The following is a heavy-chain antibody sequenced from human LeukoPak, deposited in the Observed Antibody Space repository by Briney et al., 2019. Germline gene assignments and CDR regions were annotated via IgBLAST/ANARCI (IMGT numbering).Heavy chain of an antibody. D-gene: IGHD4-11*01. V-gene: IGHV4-61*02. J-gene: IGHJ5*02. CDR2: IYTSGST. CDR3: ARGSSNYVGWFDP. Sequence: PSETLSLTCTVSGGSISSGSYYWSWIRQPAGKGLEWIGRIYTSGSTNYNPSLKSRVTISVDTSKNQFSLKLSSVTAADTAVYYCARGSSNYVGWFDPWGQGTLVTVSS. CDR1: GGSISSGSYY.